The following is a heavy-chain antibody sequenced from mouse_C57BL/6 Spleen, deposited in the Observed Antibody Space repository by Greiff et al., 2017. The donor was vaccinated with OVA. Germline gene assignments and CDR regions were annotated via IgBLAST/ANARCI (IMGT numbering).Heavy chain of an antibody. CDR1: GYTFTSYW. J-gene: IGHJ4*01. CDR3: ARWEFITTVGSYYYAMDY. D-gene: IGHD1-1*01. V-gene: IGHV1-53*01. CDR2: INPSNGGT. Sequence: QVQLQQPGTELVKPGASVKLSCKASGYTFTSYWMHWVKQRPGQGLEWIGNINPSNGGTNYNEKFKSKATLTVDKSSSTAYMQLSSLTSEDSAVXYCARWEFITTVGSYYYAMDYWGQGTSVTVSS.